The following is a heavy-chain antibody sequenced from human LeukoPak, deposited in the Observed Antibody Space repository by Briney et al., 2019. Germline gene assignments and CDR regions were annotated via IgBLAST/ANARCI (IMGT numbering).Heavy chain of an antibody. CDR1: GGSISSYY. CDR2: IYTSGST. Sequence: ASETLSLTCTVSGGSISSYYWSWIRQPAGKGLEWIGRIYTSGSTNYNTSLKSRVTMSVDTSKNQFSLKLSSVTAADTAVYYCAREDPYDFWSGYYLFDPWGQGTLVTVSS. D-gene: IGHD3-3*01. V-gene: IGHV4-4*07. CDR3: AREDPYDFWSGYYLFDP. J-gene: IGHJ5*02.